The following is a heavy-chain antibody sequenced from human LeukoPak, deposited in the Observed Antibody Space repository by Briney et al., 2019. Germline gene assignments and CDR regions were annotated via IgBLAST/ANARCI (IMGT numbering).Heavy chain of an antibody. CDR1: GFTFINYG. D-gene: IGHD3-16*01. J-gene: IGHJ4*02. CDR3: ATSRGYIDN. Sequence: GGSLRLSCAASGFTFINYGMSWVRQAPGKGLEWVSAIGSAGINTYYADSVKGRFTISRDNSKDILYLQMNSLRVEDTAVYFCATSRGYIDNWGQGTLVIVSS. CDR2: IGSAGINT. V-gene: IGHV3-23*01.